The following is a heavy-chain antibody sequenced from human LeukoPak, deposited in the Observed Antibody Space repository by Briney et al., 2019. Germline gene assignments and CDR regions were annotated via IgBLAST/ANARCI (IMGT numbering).Heavy chain of an antibody. J-gene: IGHJ4*02. CDR1: GGSIISDY. Sequence: SETLSLTCSVSGGSIISDYWSWIRQPTGKGLEWIGRIYTTGSTDYNPSLKSRVTMSVDTSKNQFSLKLSSVTAADTAVYYCARHYVSSVYYFDYWGQGTLVTVSS. CDR2: IYTTGST. D-gene: IGHD3-22*01. V-gene: IGHV4-4*07. CDR3: ARHYVSSVYYFDY.